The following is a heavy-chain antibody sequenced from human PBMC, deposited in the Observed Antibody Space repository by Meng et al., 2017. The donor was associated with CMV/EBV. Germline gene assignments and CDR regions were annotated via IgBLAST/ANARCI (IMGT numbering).Heavy chain of an antibody. J-gene: IGHJ4*02. D-gene: IGHD1-14*01. CDR2: IDPSDSYT. CDR1: GYSFTNYW. Sequence: KVSCKGSGYSFTNYWSSWVRQRTGKGLEWMGTIDPSDSYTNYSPSFQGHVTISADKSISTAYLQWSSLKASDTAMYYCAVGWYFDFDYWCQVTLVTVSS. CDR3: AVGWYFDFDY. V-gene: IGHV5-10-1*01.